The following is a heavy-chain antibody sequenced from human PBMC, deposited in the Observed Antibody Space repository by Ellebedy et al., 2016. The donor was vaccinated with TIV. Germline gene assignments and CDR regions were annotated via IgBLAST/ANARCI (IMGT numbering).Heavy chain of an antibody. J-gene: IGHJ5*02. CDR1: GGSISRSSYY. V-gene: IGHV4-39*01. CDR3: ARWFGELLYVRWFDP. CDR2: IYHSGST. D-gene: IGHD3-10*01. Sequence: SETLSLTCTVSGGSISRSSYYWGWIRQPPEKGLEWIGSIYHSGSTYYNPSLKRRVTISVETSKNQFSLRLSSLTAADTAVYYCARWFGELLYVRWFDPWGQGTLVTVSS.